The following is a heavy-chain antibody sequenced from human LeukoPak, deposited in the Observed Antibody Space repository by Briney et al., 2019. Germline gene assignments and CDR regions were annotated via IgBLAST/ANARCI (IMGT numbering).Heavy chain of an antibody. J-gene: IGHJ5*02. CDR3: ARSFTSRGIDWFDP. Sequence: GGSLRLSCAASGFTFSSYSMNWVRQAPGKGLEWVALIWSDGSDKYYADSVKGRFTISRDNSDNTLYLHMNSLRADDTAVYYCARSFTSRGIDWFDPWGQGTLVTVSS. CDR1: GFTFSSYS. CDR2: IWSDGSDK. D-gene: IGHD3-16*01. V-gene: IGHV3-33*08.